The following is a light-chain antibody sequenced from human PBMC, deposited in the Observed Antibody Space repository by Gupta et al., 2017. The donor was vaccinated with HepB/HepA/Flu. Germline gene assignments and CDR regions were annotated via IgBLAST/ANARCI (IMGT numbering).Light chain of an antibody. CDR2: ENS. Sequence: QSVLTHPPSVSAAPGQKVTISCSGSSSNIGNNYVSWYQQLPGTAPQLLIYENSQRPSGIPGRFSASKSGTSATLGITGLQTGDEADYYCGTWDSRLSAVVFGGGTKLTVL. CDR1: SSNIGNNY. J-gene: IGLJ2*01. V-gene: IGLV1-51*02. CDR3: GTWDSRLSAVV.